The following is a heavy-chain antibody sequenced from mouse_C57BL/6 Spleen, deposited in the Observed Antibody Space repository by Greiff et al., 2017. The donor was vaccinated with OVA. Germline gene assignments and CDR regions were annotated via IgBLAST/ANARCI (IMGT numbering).Heavy chain of an antibody. J-gene: IGHJ2*01. CDR3: ARCSSDYFDY. V-gene: IGHV1-26*01. D-gene: IGHD1-1*01. CDR2: INPNNGGT. Sequence: VQLQQSGPELVKPGASVKISCKASGYTFTDYYMNWVKQSHGKSLEWIGDINPNNGGTSYNQKFKGKATLTVDNSSSTAYMELRSLTSEDSAVYYCARCSSDYFDYWGQGTTLTVSS. CDR1: GYTFTDYY.